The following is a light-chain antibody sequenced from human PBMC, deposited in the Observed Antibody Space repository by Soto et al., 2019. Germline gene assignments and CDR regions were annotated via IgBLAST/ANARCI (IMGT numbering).Light chain of an antibody. CDR2: ELR. Sequence: QSVLTQPASVSGSPGQSITISCTGTSSDVGGYNYVSWYQQHPGKAPKLMIYELRNRPSGVSNRFSGSKSGNTASLTISGLQAEDEADYYCSSCTSSSTLVVFGTGTKVTVL. V-gene: IGLV2-14*01. CDR3: SSCTSSSTLVV. J-gene: IGLJ1*01. CDR1: SSDVGGYNY.